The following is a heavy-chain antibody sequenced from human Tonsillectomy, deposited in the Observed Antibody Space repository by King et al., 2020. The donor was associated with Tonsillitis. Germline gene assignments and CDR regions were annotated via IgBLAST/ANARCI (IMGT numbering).Heavy chain of an antibody. Sequence: EQLVQSGAEVKKPGASVKVSCKASGYTFTGYYIYWVRQAPGQGLEWMGWINPNSGGTNYAQRFQGRVTMTRDTSLSTAYMVLNMLRSDDTAVYFCSRSAAYCGGDCYSDYWGQGTLVTVSS. CDR2: INPNSGGT. CDR3: SRSAAYCGGDCYSDY. J-gene: IGHJ4*02. D-gene: IGHD2-21*02. V-gene: IGHV1-2*02. CDR1: GYTFTGYY.